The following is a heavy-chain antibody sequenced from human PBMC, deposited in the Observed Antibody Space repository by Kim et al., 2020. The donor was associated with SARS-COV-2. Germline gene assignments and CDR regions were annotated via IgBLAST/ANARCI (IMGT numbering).Heavy chain of an antibody. Sequence: SVKVSCKASGDTFSSYAISWVRQAPGQGLEWMGGISPNFGNANYAQKLQGRVTITADKSTSTAYMELSSLRSEDTAVYYCARDNYLRASQEMATIVRAFEIWGEGTMVTVSA. CDR1: GDTFSSYA. D-gene: IGHD5-12*01. CDR2: ISPNFGNA. V-gene: IGHV1-69*06. CDR3: ARDNYLRASQEMATIVRAFEI. J-gene: IGHJ3*02.